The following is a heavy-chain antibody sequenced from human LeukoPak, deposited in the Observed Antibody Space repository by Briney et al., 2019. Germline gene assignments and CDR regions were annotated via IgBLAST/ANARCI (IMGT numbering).Heavy chain of an antibody. V-gene: IGHV4-61*01. J-gene: IGHJ4*02. CDR1: GGSVSSGSYY. CDR3: ARVEVLWFGELLSYFDY. CDR2: IYYSGST. Sequence: KPSETLSLTCTVSGGSVSSGSYYWSWIRQPPGKGLEWIGYIYYSGSTNYNPSLKSRVTISVDTSKNQFSLKLSSVTAADTAVYYCARVEVLWFGELLSYFDYWGQGTLVTVSS. D-gene: IGHD3-10*01.